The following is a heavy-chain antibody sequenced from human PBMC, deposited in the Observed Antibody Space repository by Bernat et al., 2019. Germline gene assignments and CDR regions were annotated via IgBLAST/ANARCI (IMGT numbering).Heavy chain of an antibody. D-gene: IGHD6-6*01. CDR1: GFTFSSYG. CDR3: AGGWAARAFDY. CDR2: IWYDGSNK. Sequence: QVQLVESGGGVVQPGRSLRLSCAASGFTFSSYGMHWVRQAPGKGLEWVAVIWYDGSNKYYADSVKGRFTISRDNSKNTLYLQMNSLRDEDTAVYYCAGGWAARAFDYWGQGTLVTVSS. V-gene: IGHV3-33*01. J-gene: IGHJ4*02.